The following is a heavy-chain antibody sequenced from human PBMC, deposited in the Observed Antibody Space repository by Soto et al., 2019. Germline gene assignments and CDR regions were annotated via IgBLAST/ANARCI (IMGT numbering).Heavy chain of an antibody. J-gene: IGHJ3*02. CDR2: ISGSGSSI. CDR1: GFPFSTYE. V-gene: IGHV3-48*03. D-gene: IGHD3-16*01. CDR3: ARGLAKVAGGAFDI. Sequence: EVQLVESGGGLVQPGGSLRLSCAASGFPFSTYEMNWVRQAPGKGLEWVSHISGSGSSIYYADSVKGRFTISRDNAKNSLYLQMDSLRVEDTAMYYCARGLAKVAGGAFDIWGQGTMVIVSS.